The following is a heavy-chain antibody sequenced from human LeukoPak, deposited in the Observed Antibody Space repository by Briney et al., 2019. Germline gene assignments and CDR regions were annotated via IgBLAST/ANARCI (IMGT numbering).Heavy chain of an antibody. CDR2: ISGSGGST. CDR3: AKNGDFWSGAFDY. Sequence: GKSLRLSCAASGFTFSSYAMSWVRQAPGKGLEWVSAISGSGGSTYYADSVKGRFTISRDNSKNTLYLQMNNLRAEDTAVYYCAKNGDFWSGAFDYWGQGTLVTVSS. CDR1: GFTFSSYA. V-gene: IGHV3-23*01. J-gene: IGHJ4*02. D-gene: IGHD3-3*01.